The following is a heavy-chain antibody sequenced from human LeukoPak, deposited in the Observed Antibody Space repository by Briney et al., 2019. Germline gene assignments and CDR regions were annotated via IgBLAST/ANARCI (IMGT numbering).Heavy chain of an antibody. D-gene: IGHD4-23*01. V-gene: IGHV4-59*01. CDR1: AGSINTYF. Sequence: SETLSLTCTVSAGSINTYFWTWVRQPAGKGLEWIGCIYYSGSTNYNPSLKSRVTISVDTSKNQFSLRLTSVTAADTAVYYCARAADYGGNSGFDYWGQGTLVTVSS. CDR3: ARAADYGGNSGFDY. J-gene: IGHJ4*02. CDR2: IYYSGST.